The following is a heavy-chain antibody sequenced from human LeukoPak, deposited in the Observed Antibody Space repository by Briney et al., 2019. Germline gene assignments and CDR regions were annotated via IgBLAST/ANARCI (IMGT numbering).Heavy chain of an antibody. V-gene: IGHV1-46*01. Sequence: EASVKVSCKASGYIFTSYYIHWVRQAPGQGLEWMGIINPSGGGTSYAQKFQGRVTMTRDMSTSTVYMEVSSLRSEDTAVYYCAKERTPSVDIVSTGRLGYYFDYWGQGTLVTVSS. D-gene: IGHD5/OR15-5a*01. CDR3: AKERTPSVDIVSTGRLGYYFDY. CDR2: INPSGGGT. J-gene: IGHJ4*02. CDR1: GYIFTSYY.